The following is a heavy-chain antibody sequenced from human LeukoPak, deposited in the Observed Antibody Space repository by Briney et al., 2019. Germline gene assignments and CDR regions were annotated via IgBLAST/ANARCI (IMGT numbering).Heavy chain of an antibody. Sequence: GGSPRLSCAASGFTFSSYGMHWVRQAPGKGLEWVAFIRYDGSNKYYADSVKGRFTISRDNSKNTLYLQMNSLRAEDTAVYYCANRGLSYYYDTSDNWFDPWGQGTLVTVSS. D-gene: IGHD3-22*01. CDR2: IRYDGSNK. J-gene: IGHJ5*02. CDR3: ANRGLSYYYDTSDNWFDP. V-gene: IGHV3-30*02. CDR1: GFTFSSYG.